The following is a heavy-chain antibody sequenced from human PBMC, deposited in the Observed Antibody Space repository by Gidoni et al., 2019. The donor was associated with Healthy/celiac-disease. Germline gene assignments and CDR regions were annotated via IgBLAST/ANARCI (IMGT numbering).Heavy chain of an antibody. D-gene: IGHD3-10*01. V-gene: IGHV1-3*01. J-gene: IGHJ5*02. CDR3: AGDYVRDKKRGFGELSNFCDP. CDR2: INAANGNT. CDR1: GYTFTNYA. Sequence: QVQLVQSGAEVKKPGASVTVSCRASGYTFTNYALHWVRQAPGQRLEWMGLINAANGNTKYSDKFQGRVTIARDTSASTVHMELSSLRSEDTGVYYCAGDYVRDKKRGFGELSNFCDPWGQGTLVTVSS.